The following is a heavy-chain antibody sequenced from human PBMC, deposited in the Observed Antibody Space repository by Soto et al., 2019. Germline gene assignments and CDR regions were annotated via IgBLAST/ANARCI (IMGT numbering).Heavy chain of an antibody. Sequence: LRLSCAASGFTFAGFPLGWVRQTPGKGLEWVSAISTDPSRTCYADSVKGRFTISRDNSKNTLYLQMNSLRAEDTALYYCARVYSTGSYFPDCWGQGTLVTVSS. CDR2: ISTDPSRT. V-gene: IGHV3-23*05. CDR3: ARVYSTGSYFPDC. J-gene: IGHJ4*02. CDR1: GFTFAGFP. D-gene: IGHD3-22*01.